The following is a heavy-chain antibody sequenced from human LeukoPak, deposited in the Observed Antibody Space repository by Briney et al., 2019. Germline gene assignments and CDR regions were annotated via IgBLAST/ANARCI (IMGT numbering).Heavy chain of an antibody. CDR2: ISYDGDNK. CDR1: GFTFSTYG. D-gene: IGHD3-16*01. J-gene: IGHJ6*02. Sequence: PGRSLRLSCAASGFTFSTYGMHWVRQAPGKGLEWVAVISYDGDNKYYADSVKGRFTISRDNSKNTLYLQMNSLRAEDTAVYYCARDSTLIIPYYYGMDVWGQGTTVTVSS. V-gene: IGHV3-30*03. CDR3: ARDSTLIIPYYYGMDV.